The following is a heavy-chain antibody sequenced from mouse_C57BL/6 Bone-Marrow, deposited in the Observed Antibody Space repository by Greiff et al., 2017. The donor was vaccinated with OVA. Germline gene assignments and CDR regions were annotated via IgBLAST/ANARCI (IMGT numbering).Heavy chain of an antibody. CDR3: ASCDFAY. Sequence: QVQLQQPGAELVKPGASVRLSCKASGYTFTSYWMQWVKERPGQGLEWIGEIDPSDSYINYNQKFKGKATLTVDTSSSTAYMQLSSLRSEDSAVYYCASCDFAYWGQGTLVTVSA. J-gene: IGHJ3*01. CDR2: IDPSDSYI. V-gene: IGHV1-50*01. CDR1: GYTFTSYW.